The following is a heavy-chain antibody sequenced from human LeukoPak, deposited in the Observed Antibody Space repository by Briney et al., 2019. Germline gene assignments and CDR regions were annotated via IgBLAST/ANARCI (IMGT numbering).Heavy chain of an antibody. CDR2: IYHSGTT. CDR1: GGSISGYY. Sequence: PSETLSLTCTVSGGSISGYYWSWIRQSPGKGLEWIGFIYHSGTTTYSPFLKSRVTISVDTSNSQFSLELSTVTAADTAVYYCARGWDTGYSYYGMDVWGQGTTVTVSS. J-gene: IGHJ6*02. D-gene: IGHD5-18*01. V-gene: IGHV4-59*01. CDR3: ARGWDTGYSYYGMDV.